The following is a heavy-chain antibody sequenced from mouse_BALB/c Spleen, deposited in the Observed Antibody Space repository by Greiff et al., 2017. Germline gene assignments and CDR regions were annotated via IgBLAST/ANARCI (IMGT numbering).Heavy chain of an antibody. V-gene: IGHV5-9-4*01. CDR3: ARVYDPWYFDV. J-gene: IGHJ1*01. D-gene: IGHD2-3*01. CDR2: ISSGGSYT. CDR1: GFTFSSYA. Sequence: EVKVEESGGGLVKPGGSLKLSCAASGFTFSSYAMSWVRQSPEKRLEWVAEISSGGSYTYYPDTVTGRFTISRDNAKNTLYLEMSSLRSEDTAMYYCARVYDPWYFDVWGAGTTVTVSS.